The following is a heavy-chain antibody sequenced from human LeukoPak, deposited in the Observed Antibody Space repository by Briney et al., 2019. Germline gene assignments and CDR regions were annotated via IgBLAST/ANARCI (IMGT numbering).Heavy chain of an antibody. CDR2: IYYSGST. CDR3: ARDLGNYVDY. D-gene: IGHD3-16*01. CDR1: GGSISSYY. J-gene: IGHJ4*02. Sequence: NPSETLSLTCTVSGGSISSYYWSWIRQPPGKGLEWIGYIYYSGSTNYNPSLKSRVTISVDTSKNQFSLKLSSVTAADTAVYYCARDLGNYVDYWGQGTLVTVSS. V-gene: IGHV4-59*01.